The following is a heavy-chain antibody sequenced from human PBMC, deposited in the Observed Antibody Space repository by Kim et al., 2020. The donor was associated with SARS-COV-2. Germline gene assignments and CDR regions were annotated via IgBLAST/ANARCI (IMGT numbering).Heavy chain of an antibody. V-gene: IGHV4-31*03. D-gene: IGHD2-2*01. CDR2: IYYSGTT. J-gene: IGHJ4*02. CDR1: GGSISSGGYY. CDR3: ARVYESETIAVATFDY. Sequence: SETLSLTCTVSGGSISSGGYYWSWIRQHPGKGLEWIGYIYYSGTTYYNPPLKSRVTIAAETSKNRFSLRLSSVTAADTAVYYCARVYESETIAVATFDYWFQGSLVTVSS.